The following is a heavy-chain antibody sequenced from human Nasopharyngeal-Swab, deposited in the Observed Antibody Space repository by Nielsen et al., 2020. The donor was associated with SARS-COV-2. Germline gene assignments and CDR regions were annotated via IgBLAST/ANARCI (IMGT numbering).Heavy chain of an antibody. CDR3: ARGAYSSGWYGGYYFDY. CDR1: GFTFSSYA. CDR2: ISYDGSNK. Sequence: GGSLRLSCAASGFTFSSYAMHWVRQAPGKGLEWVAVISYDGSNKYYAGSVKGRFTISRDNSKNTLYLQMNSLRAEDTAVYYCARGAYSSGWYGGYYFDYWGQGTLVTVSS. D-gene: IGHD6-19*01. V-gene: IGHV3-30-3*01. J-gene: IGHJ4*02.